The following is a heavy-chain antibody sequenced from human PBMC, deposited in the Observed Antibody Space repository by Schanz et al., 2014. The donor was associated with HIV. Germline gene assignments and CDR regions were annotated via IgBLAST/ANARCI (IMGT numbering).Heavy chain of an antibody. CDR3: TIDKTNFDSSGYYYRE. CDR1: GYTLTEPA. V-gene: IGHV1-24*01. Sequence: QVQLVQSGAEVKKPGASVKVSCKVSGYTLTEPAMHWVRQAPGKGLEWMGGFDPEDGKTIYAQKFQGRVTMTEDTATDTAYMELSSLRPEDTAVYYCTIDKTNFDSSGYYYREWGQGTLVTVSS. J-gene: IGHJ4*02. CDR2: FDPEDGKT. D-gene: IGHD3-22*01.